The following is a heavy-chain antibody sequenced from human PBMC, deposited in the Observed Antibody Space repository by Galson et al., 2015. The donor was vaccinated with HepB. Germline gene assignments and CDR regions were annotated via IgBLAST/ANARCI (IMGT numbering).Heavy chain of an antibody. CDR3: ARDENGMDV. V-gene: IGHV3-21*01. CDR1: GFTFSRNN. J-gene: IGHJ6*02. Sequence: SLRLSCAVSGFTFSRNNMNWVRQAPGKGLEWVSSISSGSTYIYYADSVKGRFTISRGNAKNSLCLQMNSLRVEDTAVYYCARDENGMDVWGQGTTVTVSS. CDR2: ISSGSTYI.